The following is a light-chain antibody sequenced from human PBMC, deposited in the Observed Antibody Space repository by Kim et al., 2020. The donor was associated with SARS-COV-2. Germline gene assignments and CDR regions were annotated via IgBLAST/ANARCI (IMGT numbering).Light chain of an antibody. Sequence: GQSITISCTGTSSDIGGYNFVSWYQQHPDTAPKLMIYGVSKRPSGVSSRFSGCKSGNTASLTISGLQAEDEADYYCTSYTSTITWVFGGGTQLTVL. CDR3: TSYTSTITWV. CDR2: GVS. J-gene: IGLJ3*02. CDR1: SSDIGGYNF. V-gene: IGLV2-14*03.